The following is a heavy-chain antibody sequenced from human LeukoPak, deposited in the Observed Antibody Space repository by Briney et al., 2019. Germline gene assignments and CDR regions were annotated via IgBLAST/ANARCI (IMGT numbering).Heavy chain of an antibody. CDR2: INRAGIES. Sequence: GGSLTLSCAASGFTFTDYWMTWVRQVPGKGLEWVANINRAGIESYYVDSVKGRFTISRDNAENSLYLQMDSLRVEDTAVYYCARVGTWELQRVFDNWGQGTLVTVSS. CDR1: GFTFTDYW. CDR3: ARVGTWELQRVFDN. J-gene: IGHJ4*02. V-gene: IGHV3-7*01. D-gene: IGHD1-26*01.